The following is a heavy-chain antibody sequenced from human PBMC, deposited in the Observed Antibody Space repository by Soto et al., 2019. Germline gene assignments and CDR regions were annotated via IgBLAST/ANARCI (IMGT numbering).Heavy chain of an antibody. V-gene: IGHV5-10-1*01. CDR2: IDPSDSYT. J-gene: IGHJ6*02. Sequence: SGSSHTRYSISWVRQMPGKGLEWMGRIDPSDSYTNYSPSFQGHVTSSADKSISTAYLQWSSLKASDTAMYYCARLFNGINYYYGMDVWGQGTTVTVS. D-gene: IGHD1-20*01. CDR3: ARLFNGINYYYGMDV. CDR1: GSSHTRYS.